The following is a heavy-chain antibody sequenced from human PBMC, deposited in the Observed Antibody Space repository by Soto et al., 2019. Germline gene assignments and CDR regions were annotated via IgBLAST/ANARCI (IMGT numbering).Heavy chain of an antibody. CDR2: IHSSGSI. J-gene: IGHJ1*01. CDR3: ARDLDGLHDDTSGPFPRPG. CDR1: GGSISSDDYY. V-gene: IGHV4-30-4*01. D-gene: IGHD3-22*01. Sequence: ASETLSLTCTVSGGSISSDDYYWSWIRQAPGRGLEWIGYIHSSGSIYYNPSLKSRATMSIDTAGNQFSLKVSSVTVADTAVYYCARDLDGLHDDTSGPFPRPGWGQGTLVIVSS.